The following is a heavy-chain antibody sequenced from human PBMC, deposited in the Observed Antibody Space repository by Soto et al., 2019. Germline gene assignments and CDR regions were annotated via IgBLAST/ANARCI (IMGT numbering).Heavy chain of an antibody. Sequence: GGSLRLSCAASGFTFSIYGMHWVRQAPGKGLEWVAVIWYDGSNKYYADSVKGRFTISRDNSKNTLYLQMNSLRAEDTAVYYCARETPRGYYFDYWGQGTLVTVSS. CDR3: ARETPRGYYFDY. CDR1: GFTFSIYG. D-gene: IGHD2-8*01. J-gene: IGHJ4*02. V-gene: IGHV3-33*01. CDR2: IWYDGSNK.